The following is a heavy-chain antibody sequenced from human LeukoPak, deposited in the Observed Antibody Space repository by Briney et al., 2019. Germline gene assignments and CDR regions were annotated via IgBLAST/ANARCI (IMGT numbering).Heavy chain of an antibody. CDR1: GYTFSSYG. CDR2: ISAYNGNT. J-gene: IGHJ4*02. V-gene: IGHV1-18*01. D-gene: IGHD3-22*01. CDR3: ARWGRRITTIVVVPY. Sequence: ASVKVSCKASGYTFSSYGISWVRQAPGQGLEWMGWISAYNGNTNYAQKFQGRVAMTTDTSTSTAYMELRSLRSDDTAVSYCARWGRRITTIVVVPYRGQGTLGNGSS.